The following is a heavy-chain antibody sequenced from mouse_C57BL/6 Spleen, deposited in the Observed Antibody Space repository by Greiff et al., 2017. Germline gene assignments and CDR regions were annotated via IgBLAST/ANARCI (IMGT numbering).Heavy chain of an antibody. J-gene: IGHJ3*01. CDR3: ARYYDGSSPFAY. CDR2: IYPSDSET. V-gene: IGHV1-61*01. Sequence: QVQLQQPGAELVGPGSSVKLSCKASGYTFTSYWMDWVKQRPGQGLEWIGNIYPSDSETHYNQKFKDKATLTVDKSSSTAYMQLSSLTSEDSAVYYCARYYDGSSPFAYWGQGTLVTVSA. D-gene: IGHD1-1*01. CDR1: GYTFTSYW.